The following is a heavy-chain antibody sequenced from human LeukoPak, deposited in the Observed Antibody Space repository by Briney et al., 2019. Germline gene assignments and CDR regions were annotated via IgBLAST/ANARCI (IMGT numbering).Heavy chain of an antibody. V-gene: IGHV1-46*01. Sequence: ASVKVSCKASGYTFTSYYMHWVRQAPGQGLEWMGIINPSGGSTSYAQKFQGRVTMTRDTSTSTVYMELSSLRSEDMAVYYCARGPPLTFDHTPEGYYHYYMDVWGEGTTVTVSS. CDR3: ARGPPLTFDHTPEGYYHYYMDV. D-gene: IGHD1-14*01. CDR2: INPSGGST. J-gene: IGHJ6*03. CDR1: GYTFTSYY.